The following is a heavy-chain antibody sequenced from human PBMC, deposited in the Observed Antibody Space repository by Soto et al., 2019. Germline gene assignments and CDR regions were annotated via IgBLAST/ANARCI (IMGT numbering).Heavy chain of an antibody. CDR3: ARLPRDGYNADNFDS. Sequence: SVKVSCKASGGTFSSYAISWVRQAPGQGLEWMGGIIPIFGTANYAQKFQGRVTITADESTSTAYMELSSLRSEDTAVYYCARLPRDGYNADNFDSLGQGTLVTVSS. CDR1: GGTFSSYA. CDR2: IIPIFGTA. D-gene: IGHD5-12*01. J-gene: IGHJ4*02. V-gene: IGHV1-69*13.